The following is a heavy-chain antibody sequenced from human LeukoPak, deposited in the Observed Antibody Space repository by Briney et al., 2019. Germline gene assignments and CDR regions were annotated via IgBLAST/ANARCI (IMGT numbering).Heavy chain of an antibody. Sequence: PGGSLRLSCAASGFTFSSYAMSWVRQAPGKGLEWVSGISGSGGGTYYADSVKGRFTISRDNSKNTLYLQMNSLRAEDTAVYYCAKDRDYGSGSYGWFDPWGQGTLVTVSS. V-gene: IGHV3-23*01. D-gene: IGHD3-10*01. J-gene: IGHJ5*02. CDR3: AKDRDYGSGSYGWFDP. CDR1: GFTFSSYA. CDR2: ISGSGGGT.